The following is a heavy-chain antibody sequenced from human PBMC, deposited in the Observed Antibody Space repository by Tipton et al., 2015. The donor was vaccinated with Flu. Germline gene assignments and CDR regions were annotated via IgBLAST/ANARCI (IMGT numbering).Heavy chain of an antibody. CDR1: GGSISDYY. CDR3: ARDYSGSNWGFDY. V-gene: IGHV4-4*07. J-gene: IGHJ4*02. CDR2: VYSTGST. Sequence: GLVKPSETLSLTCTVSGGSISDYYWSWVRQPAGKGLEWIGRVYSTGSTNYNPSLKSRVTMSVGTSKNQFSLKLSSMTAADTAVYYCARDYSGSNWGFDYWGQGTLVTVSS. D-gene: IGHD1-26*01.